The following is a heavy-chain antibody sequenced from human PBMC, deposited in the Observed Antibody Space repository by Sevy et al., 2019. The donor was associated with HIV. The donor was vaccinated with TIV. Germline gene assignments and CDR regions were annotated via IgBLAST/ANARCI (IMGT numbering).Heavy chain of an antibody. J-gene: IGHJ3*02. CDR1: GYTFTGYY. V-gene: IGHV1-2*02. D-gene: IGHD3-22*01. CDR3: ARDPVPITMIVVVDDAFDI. Sequence: ASVKVSCKASGYTFTGYYMHWVRQAPGQGLEWMGWINPNSGGTNYAQKFQGRVTMTRDTSISTAYMELGRLRSDDTAVYYCARDPVPITMIVVVDDAFDIWGQGTMVTVSS. CDR2: INPNSGGT.